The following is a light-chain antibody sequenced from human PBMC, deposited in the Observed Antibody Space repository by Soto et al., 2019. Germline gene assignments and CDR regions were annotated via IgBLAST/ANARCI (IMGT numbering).Light chain of an antibody. V-gene: IGKV1-33*01. Sequence: IQMTQSPSSLSASVGDRVTITCQASQDIKNYLIWYQQKPGKAPKLLIYDASTLGAGVSSRLSGSGSGTHFTLTISSLQPEDIATYYCQQFDSVPCTFGQGTKLEIK. CDR3: QQFDSVPCT. J-gene: IGKJ2*02. CDR1: QDIKNY. CDR2: DAS.